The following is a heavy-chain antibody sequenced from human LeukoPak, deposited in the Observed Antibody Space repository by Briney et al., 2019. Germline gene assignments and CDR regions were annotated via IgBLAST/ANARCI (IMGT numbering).Heavy chain of an antibody. D-gene: IGHD5-24*01. J-gene: IGHJ4*02. CDR1: GYKFTDNW. CDR2: INTKTGAT. V-gene: IGHV1-18*04. CDR3: ARDRDGYNGGDY. Sequence: ASVKVSCKPFGYKFTDNWIHWVRQAPGQGLEWMGWINTKTGATNIAQKFQGRVTMTTDTCTSTAYMELRSLTSDDTAVFYCARDRDGYNGGDYWGQGTLVTVSS.